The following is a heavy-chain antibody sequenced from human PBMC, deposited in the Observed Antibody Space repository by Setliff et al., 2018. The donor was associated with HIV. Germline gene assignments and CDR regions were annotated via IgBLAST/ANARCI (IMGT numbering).Heavy chain of an antibody. CDR1: GFTFSSYG. CDR3: ATGDCIVGSCHAFDI. CDR2: ISYDGSNK. D-gene: IGHD2-15*01. V-gene: IGHV3-30*03. Sequence: PGGSLRLSCAASGFTFSSYGMHWVRQAPGKGLEWVAVISYDGSNKYYADSVKGRFTISRDNSKNTLYLQMNSLRAEDTAVYYCATGDCIVGSCHAFDIWGQGTLFTVS. J-gene: IGHJ3*02.